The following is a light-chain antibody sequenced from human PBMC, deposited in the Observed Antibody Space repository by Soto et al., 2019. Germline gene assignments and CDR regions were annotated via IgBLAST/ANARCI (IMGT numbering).Light chain of an antibody. CDR3: QQRTNWPDT. CDR1: QSVSSNF. V-gene: IGKV3D-20*02. J-gene: IGKJ5*01. Sequence: EIVLSQSPGPLSLFPGERATLSRRASQSVSSNFLAWYQEKPGQAPRLLIYGASSRATGIPDRFSGSGSGTDFTLTISRLEPEDFAVYYCQQRTNWPDTFGQGTRLEI. CDR2: GAS.